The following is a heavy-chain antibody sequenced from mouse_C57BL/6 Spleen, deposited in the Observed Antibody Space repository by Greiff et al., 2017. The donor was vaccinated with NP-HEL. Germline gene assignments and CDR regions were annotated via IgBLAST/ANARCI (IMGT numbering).Heavy chain of an antibody. J-gene: IGHJ3*01. Sequence: VKLVESGAELVKPGASVKISCKASGYAFSSYWMNWVKQRPGKGLEWIGQIYPGDGDTNYNGKFKGKATLTADKSSSTAYMQLSSLTSEDSAVYFCAVGDWFAYWGQGTLVTVSA. V-gene: IGHV1-80*01. CDR2: IYPGDGDT. D-gene: IGHD4-1*01. CDR3: AVGDWFAY. CDR1: GYAFSSYW.